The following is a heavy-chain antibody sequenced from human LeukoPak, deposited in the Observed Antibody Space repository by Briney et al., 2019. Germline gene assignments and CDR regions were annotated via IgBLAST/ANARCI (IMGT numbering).Heavy chain of an antibody. D-gene: IGHD1-26*01. V-gene: IGHV4-34*01. CDR1: GGSFSGYY. CDR2: INHSGST. CDR3: AGTPGRSRLDY. Sequence: SETLSLTCAVYGGSFSGYYWSWIRQPPGKGLEWIGEINHSGSTNYNPSLKSRVTISVDTSKNQFSLKLSSVTAADTAVYYCAGTPGRSRLDYWGQGTLVTVSS. J-gene: IGHJ4*02.